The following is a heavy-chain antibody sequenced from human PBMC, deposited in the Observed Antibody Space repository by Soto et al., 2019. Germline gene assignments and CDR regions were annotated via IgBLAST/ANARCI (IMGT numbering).Heavy chain of an antibody. CDR2: IYYSGST. J-gene: IGHJ6*02. CDR3: ARDRQLESSDYYGMDV. CDR1: GGSISSGDYY. V-gene: IGHV4-30-4*01. D-gene: IGHD6-6*01. Sequence: QVQLQESGPGLVKPSQTLSLTCTVSGGSISSGDYYWSWIRQPPGKGLEWIGYIYYSGSTYYNPSLKSRVTISVDTSKNQFSLKLSSVTAADTAVYYCARDRQLESSDYYGMDVWGQGTTVTVSS.